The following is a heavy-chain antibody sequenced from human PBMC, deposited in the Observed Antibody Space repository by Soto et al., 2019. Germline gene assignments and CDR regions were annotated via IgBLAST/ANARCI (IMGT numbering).Heavy chain of an antibody. CDR1: GGSISSDNYY. V-gene: IGHV4-39*01. CDR3: ARWGKYYDDTGYYWGDS. CDR2: IHYSGIT. J-gene: IGHJ4*02. D-gene: IGHD3-22*01. Sequence: QLQLQESGPGLVKPSETLSLTCTVSGGSISSDNYYWAWIRQPPGKGLEWSGSIHYSGITYYNPSLRSRDAISVEMSKNQFSLRLVSVTAADTAVYYCARWGKYYDDTGYYWGDSWGQGTLVTVSS.